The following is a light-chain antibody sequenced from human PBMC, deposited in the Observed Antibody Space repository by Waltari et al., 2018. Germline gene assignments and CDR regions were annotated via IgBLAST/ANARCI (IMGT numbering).Light chain of an antibody. CDR2: HES. J-gene: IGKJ1*01. Sequence: CRAIQGFDKSLTCDQQSLCLVPRFLSYHESVRATGIQDSFSGSGYVTDFSLTISRLEPEDFAVYYCQKYDCLPATFGQGTTVEIK. V-gene: IGKV3D-20*01. CDR1: QGFDKS. CDR3: QKYDCLPAT.